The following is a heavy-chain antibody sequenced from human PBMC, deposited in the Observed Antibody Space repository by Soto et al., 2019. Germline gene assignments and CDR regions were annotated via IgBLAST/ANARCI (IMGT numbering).Heavy chain of an antibody. Sequence: ASVKVSCKVSGYTLTELSMHWVRQAPGKGLEWMGGFDPEDGETIYAQKFQGRVTMTEDTSTDTAYMELSSLRSEDTAVYYCATGERLLWFGELLKYWGQGTLVTVSS. CDR1: GYTLTELS. J-gene: IGHJ4*02. CDR3: ATGERLLWFGELLKY. V-gene: IGHV1-24*01. CDR2: FDPEDGET. D-gene: IGHD3-10*01.